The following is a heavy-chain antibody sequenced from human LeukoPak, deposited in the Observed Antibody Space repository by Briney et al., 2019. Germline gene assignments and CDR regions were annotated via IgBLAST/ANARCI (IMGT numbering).Heavy chain of an antibody. CDR2: IYYSGST. CDR1: GGSISSSSYY. CDR3: ARSRYSGSYYDAFDI. D-gene: IGHD1-26*01. J-gene: IGHJ3*02. V-gene: IGHV4-39*01. Sequence: SETLSLTCTVSGGSISSSSYYWGWIRQPPGKGLEWIGSIYYSGSTYYNPSLKSRVTISVDTSKNQFSLKLSSVTAADTAVYYCARSRYSGSYYDAFDIWGQGTMVTVSS.